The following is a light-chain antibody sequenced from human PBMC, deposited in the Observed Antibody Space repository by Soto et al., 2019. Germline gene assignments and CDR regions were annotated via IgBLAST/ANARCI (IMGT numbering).Light chain of an antibody. Sequence: QSVLTQPPSASGTPGQRVTISCSGSISNIGSNYVYWYQKLPGTAPKVLIYSNNQRPSGVPARFSGSKSGTSASLAIRGLRSEDEADYYCAAWDDSLSGVVFGGGTQLTVL. CDR1: ISNIGSNY. V-gene: IGLV1-47*01. CDR2: SNN. CDR3: AAWDDSLSGVV. J-gene: IGLJ3*02.